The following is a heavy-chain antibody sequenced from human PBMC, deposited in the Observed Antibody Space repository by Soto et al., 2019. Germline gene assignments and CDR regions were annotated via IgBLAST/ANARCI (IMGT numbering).Heavy chain of an antibody. D-gene: IGHD7-27*01. Sequence: QITLKESGPTLVKPTQTLTLTCTFSGFSLTTSGVGVGWIRQPPGKALEWLAIIYWDDDKRYSPSLKSRLTITKDPSKNRVVLTMTDMDPVDTATYFCAHRRRDGANWGDSDFDYWGQGTLVTVSS. CDR2: IYWDDDK. CDR1: GFSLTTSGVG. CDR3: AHRRRDGANWGDSDFDY. V-gene: IGHV2-5*02. J-gene: IGHJ4*02.